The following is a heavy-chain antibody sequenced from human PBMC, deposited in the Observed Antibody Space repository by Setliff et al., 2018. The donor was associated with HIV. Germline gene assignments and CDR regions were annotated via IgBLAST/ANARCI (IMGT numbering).Heavy chain of an antibody. Sequence: SGPPLVNPTQTLTLPCTFSGVSLNTPGVGVGWIRQPPGKALEWLALIYWDDDKRYNSSLRTRLTITEDTSKTQVVLLLTNIDPLDTATYFCAHKWPDALREDFDYWG. CDR2: IYWDDDK. V-gene: IGHV2-5*02. D-gene: IGHD2-8*01. CDR1: GVSLNTPGVG. J-gene: IGHJ4*01. CDR3: AHKWPDALREDFDY.